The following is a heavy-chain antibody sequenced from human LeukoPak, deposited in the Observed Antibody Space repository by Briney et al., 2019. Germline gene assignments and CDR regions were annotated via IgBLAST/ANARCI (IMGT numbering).Heavy chain of an antibody. CDR3: ARDLRLYAFDI. D-gene: IGHD3-16*01. Sequence: KPGGSLRLSCAASGFTFSSYSMNWVRQAPGKGLEWVSSISSSSSYIYYADSEKRRFTISRDNAKNSLYLQMNSLRAEDTAVYYCARDLRLYAFDIWGQGTMVTVSS. J-gene: IGHJ3*02. V-gene: IGHV3-21*01. CDR1: GFTFSSYS. CDR2: ISSSSSYI.